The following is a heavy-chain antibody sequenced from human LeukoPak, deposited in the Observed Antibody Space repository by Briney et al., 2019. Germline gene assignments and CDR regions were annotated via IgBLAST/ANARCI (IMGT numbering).Heavy chain of an antibody. CDR3: ARVPPRYYYYYMDV. V-gene: IGHV4-61*01. CDR1: GGSISTSNYY. D-gene: IGHD4/OR15-4a*01. CDR2: IYYSGST. Sequence: SETLSLTCTVSGGSISTSNYYWSWIRQPPGKGLEWIGYIYYSGSTNYNPSLKSRVTISVDTSKNQFSLKLSSVTAADTAVYHCARVPPRYYYYYMDVWGKGTTVTVSS. J-gene: IGHJ6*03.